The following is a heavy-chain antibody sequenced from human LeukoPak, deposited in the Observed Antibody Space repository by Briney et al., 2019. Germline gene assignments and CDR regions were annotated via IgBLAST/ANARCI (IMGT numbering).Heavy chain of an antibody. CDR1: GGTFSSYA. V-gene: IGHV1-69*05. Sequence: GASVKVSCKASGGTFSSYAISWVRQAPGQGLEWMGRTIPIFGTANYAQKFQGRVTITTDESTSTAYMELSSLRSEDTAVYYCARDGEMGATRYWGQGTLVTVSS. J-gene: IGHJ4*02. CDR2: TIPIFGTA. CDR3: ARDGEMGATRY. D-gene: IGHD1-26*01.